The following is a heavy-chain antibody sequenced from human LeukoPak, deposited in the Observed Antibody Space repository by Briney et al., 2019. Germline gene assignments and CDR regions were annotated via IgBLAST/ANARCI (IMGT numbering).Heavy chain of an antibody. D-gene: IGHD3-10*01. Sequence: SETLSLTCTVSGGFISSYYWSWIRQPAGKGLEWIGRIYTSGSTNYNPSLKSRVTMSVDTSKNQFSLKLNSVTAADTAVYYCARGIRLGYGSGRDWFDHWGQGTLVTVSS. J-gene: IGHJ5*02. V-gene: IGHV4-4*07. CDR2: IYTSGST. CDR1: GGFISSYY. CDR3: ARGIRLGYGSGRDWFDH.